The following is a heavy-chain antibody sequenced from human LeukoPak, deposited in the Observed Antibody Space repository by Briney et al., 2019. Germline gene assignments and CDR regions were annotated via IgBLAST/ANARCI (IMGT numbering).Heavy chain of an antibody. CDR3: ARGGRYFDSRGYHKEYYFDF. J-gene: IGHJ4*02. D-gene: IGHD3-22*01. CDR2: IYNSGNT. V-gene: IGHV4-59*01. CDR1: GGSISTYY. Sequence: SETLSLTCSVSGGSISTYYWSWIRRPPGKGLEWLGYIYNSGNTNYNPSLRSRVTISVDTSNNHFSLRLSSVTAADTAVYYCARGGRYFDSRGYHKEYYFDFWGQGILVTVSS.